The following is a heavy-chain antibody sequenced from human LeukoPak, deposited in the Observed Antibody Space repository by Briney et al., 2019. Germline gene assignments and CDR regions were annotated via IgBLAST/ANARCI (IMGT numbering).Heavy chain of an antibody. CDR1: GFTFSSHN. Sequence: GESLRLSCAASGFTFSSHNMNWVRQAPGKGLEWVSSISGRGNYIFYADSVKGRFTISRDSAKNSLSLQMNSLRAEDTAVYYCAKDQGFDYYDSSGYYLDYWGQGTLVTVSS. D-gene: IGHD3-22*01. CDR3: AKDQGFDYYDSSGYYLDY. CDR2: ISGRGNYI. J-gene: IGHJ4*02. V-gene: IGHV3-21*01.